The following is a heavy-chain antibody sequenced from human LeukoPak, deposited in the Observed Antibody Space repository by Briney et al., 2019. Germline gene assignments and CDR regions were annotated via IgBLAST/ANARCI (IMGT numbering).Heavy chain of an antibody. V-gene: IGHV4-39*01. D-gene: IGHD3-16*02. CDR1: GXSISSSSYY. CDR2: IYYSGST. J-gene: IGHJ4*02. CDR3: ARGPMITFGGVISPFDY. Sequence: SETLSLTCTVSGXSISSSSYYWGWIRQPPGKGLEWIGSIYYSGSTYYNPSLKSRVTISVDTSKNQFSLKLSSVTAADTAVYYCARGPMITFGGVISPFDYWGQGTLVTVSS.